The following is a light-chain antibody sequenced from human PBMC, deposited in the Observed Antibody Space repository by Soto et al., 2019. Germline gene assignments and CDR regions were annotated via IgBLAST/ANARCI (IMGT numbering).Light chain of an antibody. CDR3: YSYSSSSSV. J-gene: IGLJ1*01. Sequence: QSALTQPASVSGSPGQSITISCTGTNSDVTVYNYVSWYQHHPGKAPKLMIYDISNRPSGVSNRFSGSKSGNTASLTISGLQAEDEADYYCYSYSSSSSVFGTGTKLTVL. CDR2: DIS. V-gene: IGLV2-14*03. CDR1: NSDVTVYNY.